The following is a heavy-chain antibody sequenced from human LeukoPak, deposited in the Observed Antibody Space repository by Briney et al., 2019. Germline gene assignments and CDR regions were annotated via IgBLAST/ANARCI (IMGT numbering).Heavy chain of an antibody. Sequence: ASVKISCKTSGYSFGGYYIHWVRQAPGQGLEWMGRINPNSANTKYAQKFQGRVTMTRDTSTNTVFMELSSLRSDDTAVYYCARDEAYSLGLIWLDPWGQGTLVSVSS. CDR2: INPNSANT. D-gene: IGHD5-18*01. V-gene: IGHV1-2*06. J-gene: IGHJ5*02. CDR1: GYSFGGYY. CDR3: ARDEAYSLGLIWLDP.